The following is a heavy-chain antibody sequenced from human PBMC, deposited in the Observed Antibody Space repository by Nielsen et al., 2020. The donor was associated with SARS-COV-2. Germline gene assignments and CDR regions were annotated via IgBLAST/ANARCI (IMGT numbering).Heavy chain of an antibody. CDR2: IKEDGSEK. CDR1: GFTFSSYG. D-gene: IGHD6-13*01. J-gene: IGHJ4*02. CDR3: ARNSGWYDSTLY. V-gene: IGHV3-7*01. Sequence: GESLKISCAASGFTFSSYGMHWVRQAPGKGLEWVANIKEDGSEKYYADSVKGRFTISRDNAKDLLYLQMNSLRAEDTAVYFCARNSGWYDSTLYWGLGTLVTVSS.